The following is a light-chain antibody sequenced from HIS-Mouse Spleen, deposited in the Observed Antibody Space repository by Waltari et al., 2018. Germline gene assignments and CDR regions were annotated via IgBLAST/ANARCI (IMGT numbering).Light chain of an antibody. CDR1: QSVSSY. Sequence: EIVLTQSPATLSLSPGERATLSCRASQSVSSYLAWYQQKPAQAPRLLIYDASNRATGFPARFSGSGSGTDFTLTISSLEPEDFAVYYCQQRSNWTFGQGTKVEIK. CDR2: DAS. CDR3: QQRSNWT. V-gene: IGKV3-11*01. J-gene: IGKJ1*01.